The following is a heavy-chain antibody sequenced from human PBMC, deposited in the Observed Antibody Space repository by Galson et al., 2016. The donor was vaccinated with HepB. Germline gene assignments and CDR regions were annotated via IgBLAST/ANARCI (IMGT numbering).Heavy chain of an antibody. V-gene: IGHV3-7*01. CDR2: INQDGSEK. CDR1: GFTFSSYW. CDR3: ARSKRGGCRPSYFDY. Sequence: SLRLSCAASGFTFSSYWMIWVRQAPGKGLEWVANINQDGSEKYYVDSVKGRFTISRDNAKNSLYLQMNSLRAEDTAVYYCARSKRGGCRPSYFDYWGQGTLVTVSS. D-gene: IGHD6-19*01. J-gene: IGHJ4*02.